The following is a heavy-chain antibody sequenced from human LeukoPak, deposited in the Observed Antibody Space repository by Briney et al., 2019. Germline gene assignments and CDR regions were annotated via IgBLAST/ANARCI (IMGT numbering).Heavy chain of an antibody. CDR1: GFTFYKFA. J-gene: IGHJ6*03. CDR2: IGGIGGAT. V-gene: IGHV3-23*01. Sequence: GGSLRLSCAASGFTFYKFAMSWVRQVPGKGLEWVSAIGGIGGATYYADSVKGRFTMSRDNSKNTLYLQMNSLRAEDTAVYYCAKVDAILAVYYMDVWGKGTTVTVSS. CDR3: AKVDAILAVYYMDV. D-gene: IGHD2-15*01.